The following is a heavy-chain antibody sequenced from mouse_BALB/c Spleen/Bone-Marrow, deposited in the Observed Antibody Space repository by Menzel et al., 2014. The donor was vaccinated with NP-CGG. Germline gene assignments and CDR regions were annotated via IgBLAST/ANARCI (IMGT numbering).Heavy chain of an antibody. CDR3: ARGYCYGSSHYWYFDV. D-gene: IGHD1-1*01. J-gene: IGHJ1*01. CDR2: ISSGSSST. Sequence: EVKLVESGGGLVQPGGSRKLSCVASGFTFSSFGMHWVRQAPEKGLEWVAYISSGSSSTYYADTLKGRFTISRDNPKNTLFPQMTSLRSEDTAMYYCARGYCYGSSHYWYFDVWGAGTTVTVSS. CDR1: GFTFSSFG. V-gene: IGHV5-17*02.